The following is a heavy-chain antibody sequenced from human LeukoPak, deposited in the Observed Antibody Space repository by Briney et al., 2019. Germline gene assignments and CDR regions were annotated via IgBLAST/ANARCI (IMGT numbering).Heavy chain of an antibody. CDR2: ISSSSSYI. D-gene: IGHD3-22*01. Sequence: GGSLRLSCAASGFTFSSYSMNWVRQAPGKGLEWVSSISSSSSYIYYADSVKGRFTISRDNAKNSLYLQMNSLRAEDTAVYYCARAYYEYYYDSSGYYDYWGQGTLVTVSS. CDR3: ARAYYEYYYDSSGYYDY. CDR1: GFTFSSYS. V-gene: IGHV3-21*01. J-gene: IGHJ4*02.